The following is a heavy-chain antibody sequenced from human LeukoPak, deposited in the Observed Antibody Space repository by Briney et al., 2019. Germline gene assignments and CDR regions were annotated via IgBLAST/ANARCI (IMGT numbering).Heavy chain of an antibody. CDR3: ARHSRVVMVGGPEQ. CDR1: GFTFSNYG. J-gene: IGHJ4*02. D-gene: IGHD2-8*01. Sequence: GGFLRLSCAASGFTFSNYGLNWVRQAPGKGLEWVSSISSSGSSTSYADSVKGRFTVSRDNAKNSLFLQMNSLRAEDTAVYYCARHSRVVMVGGPEQWGQGTLVTVSS. CDR2: ISSSGSST. V-gene: IGHV3-21*01.